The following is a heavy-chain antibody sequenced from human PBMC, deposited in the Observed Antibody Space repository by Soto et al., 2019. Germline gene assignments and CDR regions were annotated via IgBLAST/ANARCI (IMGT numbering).Heavy chain of an antibody. V-gene: IGHV4-34*01. CDR1: GGSFSGYY. J-gene: IGHJ6*02. CDR2: INHSGST. CDR3: ARDLRLRALYGMDV. Sequence: QVQLQQWGAGLLKPSETLSLTCAVYGGSFSGYYWSWIRQPPGKGLEWIGEINHSGSTNSNPSLKSRVTISVDTSKNQFSLKLSSVTAADTAVYYCARDLRLRALYGMDVWGQGTTVTVSS. D-gene: IGHD3-16*01.